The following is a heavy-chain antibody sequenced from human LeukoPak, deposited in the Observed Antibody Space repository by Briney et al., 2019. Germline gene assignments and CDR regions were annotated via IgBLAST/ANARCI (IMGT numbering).Heavy chain of an antibody. D-gene: IGHD7-27*01. J-gene: IGHJ4*02. Sequence: SETLSLTCTVSGSSISSHSWGWIRQPPGKGLEWIGYDSNNGNINYNPALKSRVTISVDTSKRQISLNLRSVTAADTAVCYCARDNWGSLDYWGQGTLVTVSS. CDR2: DSNNGNI. CDR3: ARDNWGSLDY. CDR1: GSSISSHS. V-gene: IGHV4-59*11.